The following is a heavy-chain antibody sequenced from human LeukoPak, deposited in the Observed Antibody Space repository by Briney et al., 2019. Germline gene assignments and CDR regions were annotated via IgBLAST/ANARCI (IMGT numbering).Heavy chain of an antibody. J-gene: IGHJ6*02. Sequence: SETLSLTCAVSGGSISSSNWWSWVRQPPGKGLEWIGEIYHSGSTNYNPSLKSRVTISVDKSKNQFSLKLSSVTAADTAVYYCASPWSSGWYDSDYYYGMDVWGQGTTVTVPS. CDR1: GGSISSSNW. D-gene: IGHD6-19*01. V-gene: IGHV4-4*02. CDR3: ASPWSSGWYDSDYYYGMDV. CDR2: IYHSGST.